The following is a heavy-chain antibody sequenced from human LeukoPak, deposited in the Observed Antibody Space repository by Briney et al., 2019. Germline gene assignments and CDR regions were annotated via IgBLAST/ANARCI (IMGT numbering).Heavy chain of an antibody. D-gene: IGHD5-18*01. CDR1: GGSINSGNYY. Sequence: SQTLSLTCTVSGGSINSGNYYWTWIRQPPGKGLEWIGCIYYSGSTYYNPSLKSRATISIDTTKNQFSLKLSSVTAADTAVYCCARGGTGIHLWGQDYWGQGTLVTVSS. CDR2: IYYSGST. J-gene: IGHJ4*02. V-gene: IGHV4-30-4*08. CDR3: ARGGTGIHLWGQDY.